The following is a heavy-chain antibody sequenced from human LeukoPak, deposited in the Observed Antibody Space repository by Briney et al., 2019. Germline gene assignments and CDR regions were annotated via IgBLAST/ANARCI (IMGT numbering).Heavy chain of an antibody. CDR1: GFTFSDYY. CDR2: ISSSGSTI. J-gene: IGHJ4*02. CDR3: AKRGVVIRVILVGFHKEAYYFDS. V-gene: IGHV3-11*01. D-gene: IGHD3-22*01. Sequence: GGSLRLSCAASGFTFSDYYMSWIRQAPGKGLEWVSYISSSGSTIYYADSVKGRFTISRDNAKNSLYLQMSSLRAEDTAVYFCAKRGVVIRVILVGFHKEAYYFDSWGQGALVTVSS.